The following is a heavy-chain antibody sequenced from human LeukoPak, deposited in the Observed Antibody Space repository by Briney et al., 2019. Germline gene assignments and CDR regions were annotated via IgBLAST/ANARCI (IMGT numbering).Heavy chain of an antibody. D-gene: IGHD5-24*01. CDR1: EYTFTGYY. Sequence: RASVKVSCKASEYTFTGYYTHWVRQAPGQGLEWMGWINPNSGSTIYAQEFQGRVTLTRDTSIGTGYMELRSLRSDDTAMYYCARARTRNFFDLWGQGTLVTVSS. J-gene: IGHJ4*02. V-gene: IGHV1-2*02. CDR2: INPNSGST. CDR3: ARARTRNFFDL.